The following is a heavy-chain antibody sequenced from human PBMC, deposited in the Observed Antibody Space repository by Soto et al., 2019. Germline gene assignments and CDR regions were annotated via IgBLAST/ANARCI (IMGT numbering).Heavy chain of an antibody. J-gene: IGHJ4*01. CDR3: AGPQGHCSSASCFKPFY. V-gene: IGHV3-11*01. CDR2: ISSSGLTM. Sequence: PGGSLRLSCAASGFTFSDYYMTWIRQAPGKGLEWISHISSSGLTMYYADSVKGRFTISRDNAKNSLYLQMNSLRAEDTAVYYCAGPQGHCSSASCFKPFYWGHGTLVTVSS. CDR1: GFTFSDYY. D-gene: IGHD2-2*01.